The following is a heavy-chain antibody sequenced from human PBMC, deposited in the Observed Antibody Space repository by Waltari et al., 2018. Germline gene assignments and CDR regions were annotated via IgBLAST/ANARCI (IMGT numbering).Heavy chain of an antibody. CDR3: AKGPDSSGYYSNWFDP. CDR1: GCTFSNPL. D-gene: IGHD3-22*01. J-gene: IGHJ5*02. V-gene: IGHV3-30*02. CDR2: IWSDETNK. Sequence: QVQVVESGGGVGQPGGCLRLCCAAGGCTFSNPLFPRGRQAPGMGLEWVSFIWSDETNKHYADSVQGRFTISRDNSKNTVFLQMNSLRTEDTAVYYCAKGPDSSGYYSNWFDPWGQGILVTVSS.